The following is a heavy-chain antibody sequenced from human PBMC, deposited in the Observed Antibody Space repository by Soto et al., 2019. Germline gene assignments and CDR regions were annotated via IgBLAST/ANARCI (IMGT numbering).Heavy chain of an antibody. CDR2: TSANNDNT. V-gene: IGHV1-18*01. CDR1: GYTFSTYG. CDR3: ARDQTFPDY. Sequence: QVQLLQSGAEVKKPGASVKVSCKASGYTFSTYGITWVRQAPGQGLEWMGWTSANNDNTNYVQKFRGRVTMTTDTSTSTAYLELRSLRSDDTAVYYCARDQTFPDYWGLGTLVTVSS. J-gene: IGHJ4*02. D-gene: IGHD3-3*02.